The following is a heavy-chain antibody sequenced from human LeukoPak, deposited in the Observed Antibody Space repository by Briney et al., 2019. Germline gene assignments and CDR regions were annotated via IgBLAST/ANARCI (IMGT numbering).Heavy chain of an antibody. CDR2: IYHSGST. CDR3: ARGLIAVAAPVNY. J-gene: IGHJ4*02. V-gene: IGHV4-38-2*02. D-gene: IGHD6-19*01. Sequence: SETLSLTCTVSGYSISSGYYWGWIRQPPGKGLEWIGSIYHSGSTYYNPSLKSRVTISVDTSKNQFSLKLSSVTAADTAVYYCARGLIAVAAPVNYWGQGTLVTVSS. CDR1: GYSISSGYY.